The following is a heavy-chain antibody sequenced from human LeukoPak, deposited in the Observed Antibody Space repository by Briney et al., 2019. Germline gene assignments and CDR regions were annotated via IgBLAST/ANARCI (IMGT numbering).Heavy chain of an antibody. J-gene: IGHJ3*02. CDR1: GGSISSSGYY. CDR3: ARPQGLLWFGDMREQYDAFDI. V-gene: IGHV4-39*01. Sequence: SETLSLTCTVSGGSISSSGYYWGWIRQPPGKGLEWIGSIYSSGSTYYNPSLKSRVTISVDTSKNQFSLKLTSVTAADTAVYYCARPQGLLWFGDMREQYDAFDIWGQGTMVTVSS. CDR2: IYSSGST. D-gene: IGHD3-10*01.